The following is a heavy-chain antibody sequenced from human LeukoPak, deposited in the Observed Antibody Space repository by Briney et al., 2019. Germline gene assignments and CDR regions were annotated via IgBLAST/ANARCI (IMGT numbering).Heavy chain of an antibody. CDR2: IYYSGST. CDR3: ARRRYDSSGYYYFDY. J-gene: IGHJ4*02. V-gene: IGHV4-39*01. D-gene: IGHD3-22*01. Sequence: SGTLSLTCTVSGGSISSSSYYWGWIRQPPGKGLEWIGSIYYSGSTYYNPSLKSRVTISVDTSKNQFSLKLSSVTAADTAVYYCARRRYDSSGYYYFDYWGQGTLVTVSS. CDR1: GGSISSSSYY.